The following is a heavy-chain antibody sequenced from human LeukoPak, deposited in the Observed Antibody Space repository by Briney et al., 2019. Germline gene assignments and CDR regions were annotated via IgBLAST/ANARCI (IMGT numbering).Heavy chain of an antibody. V-gene: IGHV3-23*01. CDR1: GFAGPSFA. J-gene: IGHJ4*02. Sequence: GGSLRLSCSASGFAGPSFAMAWVRQAPGKGLEWVSGIAAGATGTYYSDSVKGRFTISRDNSRKTVQLQMNSLRAEDTAVYYCAKSYDSGGYPLGDYWGQGTLVTVSS. D-gene: IGHD3-22*01. CDR3: AKSYDSGGYPLGDY. CDR2: IAAGATGT.